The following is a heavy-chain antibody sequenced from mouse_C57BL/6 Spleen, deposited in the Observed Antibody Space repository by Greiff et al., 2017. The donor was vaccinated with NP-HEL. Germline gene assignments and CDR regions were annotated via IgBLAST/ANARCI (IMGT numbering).Heavy chain of an antibody. D-gene: IGHD2-1*01. V-gene: IGHV1-82*01. Sequence: QVQLQQSGPELVKPGASVKISCKASGYAFSSSWMNWVKQRPGKGLEWIGRIYPGDGDTNYNGKFKGKATLTADKSSSTAYMQLSSLTSEDSAVYFCARSRIYYGTYYAMDYWGQGTSVTVSS. CDR2: IYPGDGDT. CDR1: GYAFSSSW. J-gene: IGHJ4*01. CDR3: ARSRIYYGTYYAMDY.